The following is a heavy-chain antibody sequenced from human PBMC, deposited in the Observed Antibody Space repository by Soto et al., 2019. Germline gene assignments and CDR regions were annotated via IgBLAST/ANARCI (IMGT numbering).Heavy chain of an antibody. V-gene: IGHV1-58*01. CDR2: IVVGSGNT. D-gene: IGHD3-22*01. J-gene: IGHJ3*02. CDR1: GLTFIDSA. CDR3: AADVPTYYYDSSGYYFDGFDT. Sequence: ASVKVSCKASGLTFIDSAVQWVRQTRGHRLEWIGWIVVGSGNTNYAQEFQGRVTITRDMSTNTVYMAMSSLRSEDSAVFYCAADVPTYYYDSSGYYFDGFDTGGQGTMVTGSS.